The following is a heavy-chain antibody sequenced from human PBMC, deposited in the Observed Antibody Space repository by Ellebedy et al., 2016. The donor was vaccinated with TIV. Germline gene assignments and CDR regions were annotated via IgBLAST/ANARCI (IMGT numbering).Heavy chain of an antibody. J-gene: IGHJ6*02. V-gene: IGHV4-59*08. CDR2: IYNSVIT. Sequence: MPSETLSLTCTVSGGSISSNYWDWIRQPPGKGLEWIGYIYNSVITNYNPSLKSRVTMSVDTSKRQLPLKLSSVTAADTAVYYCARIPFGELSHNYYYGMDVWGQGTTVIVSS. D-gene: IGHD3-16*02. CDR1: GGSISSNY. CDR3: ARIPFGELSHNYYYGMDV.